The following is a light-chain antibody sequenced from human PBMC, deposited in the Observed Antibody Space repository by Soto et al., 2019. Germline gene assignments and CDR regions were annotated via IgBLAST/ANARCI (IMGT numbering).Light chain of an antibody. V-gene: IGKV3-20*01. CDR2: GAS. CDR3: QQYYSSVT. J-gene: IGKJ4*01. CDR1: QSVYNNY. Sequence: EIVLTQSPGSLSLSPGERATLSCRASQSVYNNYIAWYQHRPGQAPRVLIYGASTRDTGTPDRFSGCGSGTDFTLSISRLEPEDFGIYYCQQYYSSVTFGGGTKVE.